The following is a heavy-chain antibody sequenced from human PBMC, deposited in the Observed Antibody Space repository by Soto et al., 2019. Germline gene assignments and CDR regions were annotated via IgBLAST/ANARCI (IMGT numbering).Heavy chain of an antibody. CDR2: ISAYNGNT. CDR3: ARVSSFGPRRGYSYVSIDP. D-gene: IGHD5-18*01. CDR1: GYTFTSYG. J-gene: IGHJ5*02. Sequence: QVQLVQSGAEVKKPGASVKVSCKASGYTFTSYGISWVRQAPGQGLEWMGWISAYNGNTNYAQKLQGRVTMTTDTXXSXAXXELRSLRCEDTAVYYCARVSSFGPRRGYSYVSIDPWGQGTLVTVSS. V-gene: IGHV1-18*01.